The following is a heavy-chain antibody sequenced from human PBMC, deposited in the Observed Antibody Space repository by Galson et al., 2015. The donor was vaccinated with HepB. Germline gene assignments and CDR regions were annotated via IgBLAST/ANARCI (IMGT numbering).Heavy chain of an antibody. J-gene: IGHJ5*02. V-gene: IGHV3-30*18. D-gene: IGHD2-15*01. CDR2: ISYDGSNK. Sequence: SLRLSCAASGFTFSSYGMHWVRQAPGKGLEWVAVISYDGSNKYYADSVKGRFTISRDNSKNTPYLQMNSLRAEDTAVYYCAKDLFEVVVAAESNWFDPWGQGTLVTVSS. CDR1: GFTFSSYG. CDR3: AKDLFEVVVAAESNWFDP.